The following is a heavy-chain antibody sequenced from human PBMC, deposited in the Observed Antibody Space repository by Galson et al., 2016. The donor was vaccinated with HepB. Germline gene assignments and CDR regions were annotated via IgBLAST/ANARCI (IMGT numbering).Heavy chain of an antibody. V-gene: IGHV3-23*01. J-gene: IGHJ3*01. D-gene: IGHD3-10*01. CDR3: VKEHGQGWIYSSGAFDV. CDR2: ISGSGNSP. CDR1: GFTFSNYP. Sequence: SLRLSCAASGFTFSNYPMAWVRQAPGQGLDWVAGISGSGNSPYYADSVKGRFTISRDNSKNSLFLQMNSLGAEDTALYYCVKEHGQGWIYSSGAFDVWGQGTLVAVSS.